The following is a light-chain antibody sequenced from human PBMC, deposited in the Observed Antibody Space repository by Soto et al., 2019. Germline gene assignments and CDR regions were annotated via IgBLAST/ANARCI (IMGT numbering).Light chain of an antibody. CDR1: QLFSSN. CDR3: QQYNNWPPIT. CDR2: GVS. V-gene: IGKV3-15*01. J-gene: IGKJ5*01. Sequence: EIVMMQSPATLSVSPGESFTLSCRASQLFSSNLAWYQHKPGQAPRLLIYGVSTRDTGVPDRFSGSASGTEFTLTIRSLQSEDFAVYYCQQYNNWPPITFGQGTRREIK.